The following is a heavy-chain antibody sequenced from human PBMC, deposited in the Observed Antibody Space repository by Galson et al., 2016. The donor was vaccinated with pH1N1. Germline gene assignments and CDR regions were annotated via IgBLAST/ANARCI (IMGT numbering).Heavy chain of an antibody. CDR3: ARMSSGYNTIDS. J-gene: IGHJ4*02. V-gene: IGHV1-69*10. CDR2: IITILGAP. D-gene: IGHD6-25*01. CDR1: RDTFINYA. Sequence: SVKVSCKASRDTFINYAFSWVRQAPGKGLEWMGGIITILGAPNYAQNFQGRVTISTDKSTTTAYMELTGLTSGDTAIYYCARMSSGYNTIDSWVQGTLITVSS.